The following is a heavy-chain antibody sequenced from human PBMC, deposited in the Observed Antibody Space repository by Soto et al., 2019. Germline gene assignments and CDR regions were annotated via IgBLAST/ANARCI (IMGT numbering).Heavy chain of an antibody. D-gene: IGHD2-2*03. CDR1: GGSMISYY. V-gene: IGHV4-59*01. J-gene: IGHJ4*02. CDR2: IYYAGNT. Sequence: PSETLSLTCTVSGGSMISYYWSWIRQPPGRGLEWIGFIYYAGNTKYSPSLKSRVTMSVDTSKNHFSLKLISVTTADTAVYFCAREGNLGRWIQPLDSWGQGTLVTVSS. CDR3: AREGNLGRWIQPLDS.